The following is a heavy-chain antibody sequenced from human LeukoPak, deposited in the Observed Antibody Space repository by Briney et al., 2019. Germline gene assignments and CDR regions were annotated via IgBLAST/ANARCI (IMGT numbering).Heavy chain of an antibody. D-gene: IGHD6-19*01. Sequence: GASVKVSCKASGYTFSSHDINWVRQATGQGLEWMGWMNPNSGNTGYAQKFQGRVTITRNTSINTAYMELSSLRSDDTAVYYCARDHMSGWYCPFDPWGQGTLVTVSS. V-gene: IGHV1-8*03. J-gene: IGHJ5*02. CDR3: ARDHMSGWYCPFDP. CDR1: GYTFSSHD. CDR2: MNPNSGNT.